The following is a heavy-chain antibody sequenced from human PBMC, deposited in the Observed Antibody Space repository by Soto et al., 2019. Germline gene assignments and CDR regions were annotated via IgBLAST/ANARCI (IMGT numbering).Heavy chain of an antibody. CDR3: ARKGEEATAPWDY. CDR2: IYFSGSA. J-gene: IGHJ4*02. D-gene: IGHD1-26*01. Sequence: SETLSLTCTVSGGSITSYYWSWIRQPPGKGLEWIGYIYFSGSANYNPSLKSRVTISVDTSKNQFSLKLNSVTAADTAMYYCARKGEEATAPWDYWGQGTLVTVSS. V-gene: IGHV4-59*01. CDR1: GGSITSYY.